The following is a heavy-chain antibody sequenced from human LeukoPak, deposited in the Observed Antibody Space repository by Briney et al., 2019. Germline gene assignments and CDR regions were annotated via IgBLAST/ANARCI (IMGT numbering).Heavy chain of an antibody. V-gene: IGHV4-59*08. Sequence: GSLRLSCAASGFSFNSYSMNWVRQPPGKGLEWIGYIYYSGSTNYNPSLKSRVTISVDTSKNQFSLKLSSVTAADTAVYYCARQYYGFDPWGQGTLVTVSS. CDR2: IYYSGST. CDR1: GFSFNSYS. D-gene: IGHD3-10*01. J-gene: IGHJ5*02. CDR3: ARQYYGFDP.